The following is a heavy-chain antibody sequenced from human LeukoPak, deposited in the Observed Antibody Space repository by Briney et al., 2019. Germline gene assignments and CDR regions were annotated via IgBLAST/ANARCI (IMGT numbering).Heavy chain of an antibody. D-gene: IGHD3-10*01. CDR3: AREGTYGSGSYYNREYYGMDV. CDR1: GGSISSGGYY. V-gene: IGHV4-31*03. CDR2: IYYSGST. Sequence: SQTLSLTCTVSGGSISSGGYYWSWIRQHPGKGLEWIGYIYYSGSTYYNPSLKSRVTISVDTSKNQFSLKLSSVTAADTAVYYCAREGTYGSGSYYNREYYGMDVWAKGPRSPSP. J-gene: IGHJ6*02.